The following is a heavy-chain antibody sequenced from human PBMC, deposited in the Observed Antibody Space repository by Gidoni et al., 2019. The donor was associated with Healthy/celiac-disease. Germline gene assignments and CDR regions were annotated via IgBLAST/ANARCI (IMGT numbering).Heavy chain of an antibody. Sequence: QVQLVESGGGVVQPGRSLRLSCAASGFTFSSYGLHWVRQAPGKGLEWGAVIWYDGSNKYDADSVKGRFTISRDNSKNTLYLQMNSLRAEDTAVYYCARRTYYDSSGYYHDAFDIWGQGTMVTVSS. CDR1: GFTFSSYG. CDR3: ARRTYYDSSGYYHDAFDI. D-gene: IGHD3-22*01. J-gene: IGHJ3*02. CDR2: IWYDGSNK. V-gene: IGHV3-33*01.